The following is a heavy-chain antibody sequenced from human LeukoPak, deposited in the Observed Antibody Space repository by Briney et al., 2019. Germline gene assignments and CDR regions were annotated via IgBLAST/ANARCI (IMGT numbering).Heavy chain of an antibody. V-gene: IGHV3-53*01. CDR1: GFTVSSYY. Sequence: GGSLRLSCAASGFTVSSYYMSWVRQAPGKGLEWVSVIYSGGRTYYADSVKGRFTISRDSSKNTLCLQINSLRAEDTAMYYCARVQGYSNHIDYWGQGTPVTVSS. D-gene: IGHD4-11*01. CDR2: IYSGGRT. J-gene: IGHJ4*02. CDR3: ARVQGYSNHIDY.